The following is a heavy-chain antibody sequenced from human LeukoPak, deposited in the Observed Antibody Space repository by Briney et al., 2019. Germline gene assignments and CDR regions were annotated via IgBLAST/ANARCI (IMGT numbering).Heavy chain of an antibody. CDR1: GFTFQSFG. V-gene: IGHV3-30*18. J-gene: IGHJ3*02. Sequence: GGSLRLSCAASGFTFQSFGMNWVRQAPAKGLEWVAIIAYDGNYKHYADSVKGRFTMSRDNPKRTLSLQMNSLRPDDTAVYYCAKDLGSGLPPDGFDIWGQGTLVTVSS. CDR2: IAYDGNYK. CDR3: AKDLGSGLPPDGFDI. D-gene: IGHD3-16*01.